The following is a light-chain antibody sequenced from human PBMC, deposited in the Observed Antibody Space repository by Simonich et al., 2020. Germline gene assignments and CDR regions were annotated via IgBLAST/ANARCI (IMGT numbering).Light chain of an antibody. Sequence: QSALTQPASVSGSPGQSITISCTGTSSDVGGYNYVSWSQQHPGKAPKPMIYDVTKRPSGVSNRFSGSKSGNTASLTISGLQAEDEADYYCSSYTSGSTLVFGGGTKLTVL. J-gene: IGLJ3*02. CDR3: SSYTSGSTLV. V-gene: IGLV2-14*01. CDR1: SSDVGGYNY. CDR2: DVT.